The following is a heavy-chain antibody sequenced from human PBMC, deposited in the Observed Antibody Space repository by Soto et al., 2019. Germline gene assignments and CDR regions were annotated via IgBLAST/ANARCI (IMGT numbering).Heavy chain of an antibody. J-gene: IGHJ4*01. CDR1: EYTFTGYY. Sequence: ASVKVSCKTSEYTFTGYYLHWVRQVPGQRLEWMGWITPNGGGTIYAQKFQGRLTMTRDTSITTAYMELSRLRSDDTAFYYCATSSDWSPLLDYCGHRTLITV. CDR2: ITPNGGGT. CDR3: ATSSDWSPLLDY. V-gene: IGHV1-2*02. D-gene: IGHD6-19*01.